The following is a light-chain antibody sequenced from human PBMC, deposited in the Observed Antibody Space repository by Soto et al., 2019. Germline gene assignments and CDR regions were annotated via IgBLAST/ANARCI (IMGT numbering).Light chain of an antibody. J-gene: IGKJ2*01. V-gene: IGKV3-11*01. CDR2: DAS. CDR1: QRVSSY. Sequence: EIVLTQSPATVSLSPGERATLSCRASQRVSSYLAWYQQKPGQAPRLLIYDASNRATGIPARFSGSGSGTDFTLTISSLEPEDFAVYYCQQRSNWPYTFGQGTKLEIK. CDR3: QQRSNWPYT.